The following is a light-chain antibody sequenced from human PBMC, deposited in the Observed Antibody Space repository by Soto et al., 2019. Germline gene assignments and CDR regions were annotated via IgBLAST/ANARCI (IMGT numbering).Light chain of an antibody. Sequence: QSVLTQPPSASGTPGQRITISCSGSSSNIGSNAVNWYQHLPGTAPQLLIYNTNHRPSGASDRFSGSKSGTSASLAISGLQAEDEADYYCSSWDDIPRGVVFGGGTKLTVL. J-gene: IGLJ2*01. CDR3: SSWDDIPRGVV. CDR2: NTN. V-gene: IGLV1-44*01. CDR1: SSNIGSNA.